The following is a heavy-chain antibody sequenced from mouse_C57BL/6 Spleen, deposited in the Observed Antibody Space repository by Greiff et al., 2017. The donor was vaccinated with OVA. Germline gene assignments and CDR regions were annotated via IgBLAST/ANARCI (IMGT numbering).Heavy chain of an antibody. V-gene: IGHV1-64*01. CDR2: IHPNSGST. CDR1: GYTFTSYW. CDR3: ARRGGYDYDEDY. D-gene: IGHD2-4*01. J-gene: IGHJ2*01. Sequence: QVQLQQSGAELVKPGASVKLSCKASGYTFTSYWMHWVKQRPGQGLEWIGMIHPNSGSTNYNEKFKSKATLTVDKSSSTAYMQLSSLTSEDSAVYYCARRGGYDYDEDYWGQGTTLTVSS.